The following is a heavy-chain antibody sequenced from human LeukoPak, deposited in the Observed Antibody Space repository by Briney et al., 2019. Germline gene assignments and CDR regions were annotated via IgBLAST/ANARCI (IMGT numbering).Heavy chain of an antibody. J-gene: IGHJ5*02. CDR1: GFTFRNYG. CDR2: IWYDGSNK. V-gene: IGHV3-33*01. CDR3: ARDGGGWFDP. Sequence: GRSLRLSCAASGFTFRNYGMHWVSQAPGKGLEWVAVIWYDGSNKYYADSVKGRFTISRDNSKNTVYPQMNSLRVEDTAVYYCARDGGGWFDPWGQGTLVIVSS. D-gene: IGHD2-15*01.